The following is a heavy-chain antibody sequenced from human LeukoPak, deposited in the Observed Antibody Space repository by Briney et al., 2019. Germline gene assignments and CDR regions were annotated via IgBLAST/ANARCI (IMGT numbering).Heavy chain of an antibody. CDR2: ISSSGSTI. J-gene: IGHJ3*02. V-gene: IGHV3-48*03. D-gene: IGHD2-2*01. CDR1: GFTFSSYE. Sequence: GGSLRLSCAASGFTFSSYEMNWVSQAPGKGLEWVSYISSSGSTIYYADSVKGRFTISRDNAKNSLYLQMTSLRAEDTAVYYCARAQRSTRHAFDIWGQGTMVTVSS. CDR3: ARAQRSTRHAFDI.